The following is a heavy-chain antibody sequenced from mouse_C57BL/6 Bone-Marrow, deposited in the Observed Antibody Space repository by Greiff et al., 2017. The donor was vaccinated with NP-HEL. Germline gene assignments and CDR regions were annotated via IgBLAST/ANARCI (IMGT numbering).Heavy chain of an antibody. CDR2: ISNGGGST. Sequence: EVMLVESGGGLVQPGGSLKLSCAASGFTFSDYYMYWVRQTPEKRLEWVAYISNGGGSTYYPDTVKGRFTISRDNAKNTLYLQMSRLQSEDTAMYYCARHNYYFDYWGQGTTLTVSS. D-gene: IGHD1-3*01. J-gene: IGHJ2*01. CDR3: ARHNYYFDY. CDR1: GFTFSDYY. V-gene: IGHV5-12*01.